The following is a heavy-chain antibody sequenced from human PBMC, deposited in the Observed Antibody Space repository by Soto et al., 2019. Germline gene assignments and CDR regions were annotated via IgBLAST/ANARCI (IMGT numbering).Heavy chain of an antibody. CDR3: ARLEGLATISYYFYY. Sequence: QLQLQESGPGLVKPSETLSLTCSVSGDSINSDNYYWGWIRQPPGKGLEWIGSIYYRGNTYYNPSLNTQVTISLDKSKSQFSLKLNSVTAADSAVYFCARLEGLATISYYFYYWGQGTLVTVSS. V-gene: IGHV4-39*01. CDR2: IYYRGNT. J-gene: IGHJ4*02. CDR1: GDSINSDNYY. D-gene: IGHD3-9*01.